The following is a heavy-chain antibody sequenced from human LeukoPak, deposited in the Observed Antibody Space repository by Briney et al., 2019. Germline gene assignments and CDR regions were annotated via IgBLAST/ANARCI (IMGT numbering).Heavy chain of an antibody. J-gene: IGHJ6*02. V-gene: IGHV3-30*03. CDR1: GFTFSSYG. D-gene: IGHD3-3*01. CDR2: ISYDGRNT. CDR3: ARDVLRFLL. Sequence: PGRSLRLSCAASGFTFSSYGIHWVRQAPGKGLDWVAVISYDGRNTYYADSVRGRFTISRDNSKNTLNLQMNSLRAEDTAVYYCARDVLRFLLWGQGTTVSVSS.